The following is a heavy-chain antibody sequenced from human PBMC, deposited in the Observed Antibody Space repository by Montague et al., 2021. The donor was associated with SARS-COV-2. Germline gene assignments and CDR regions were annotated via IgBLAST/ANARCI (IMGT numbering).Heavy chain of an antibody. CDR3: ARGLMVRGARYYFDY. CDR1: GFLFSDYA. J-gene: IGHJ4*02. Sequence: SLRLSCAASGFLFSDYAMHWVRRAPGKGLEWVSLISNDGNHKYYSDSVEGRFTISRDNSKNMVYLQANSLKRDDTALYYCARGLMVRGARYYFDYWGQGTLVSVSS. CDR2: ISNDGNHK. V-gene: IGHV3-30*01. D-gene: IGHD3-10*01.